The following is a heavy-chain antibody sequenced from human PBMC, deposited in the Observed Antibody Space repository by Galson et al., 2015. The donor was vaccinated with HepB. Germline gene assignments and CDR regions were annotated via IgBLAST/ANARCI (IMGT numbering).Heavy chain of an antibody. CDR1: GGSISSSSYY. J-gene: IGHJ5*02. CDR3: ATHRIPQNWFDP. V-gene: IGHV4-39*01. Sequence: ETLSLTCTVSGGSISSSSYYWGWIRQPPGKGLEWIGSIYYSGSTYYNPSLKSRVTISVDTSKNQFSLKLSSVTAADTAVYYCATHRIPQNWFDPWGQGTLVTVSS. CDR2: IYYSGST.